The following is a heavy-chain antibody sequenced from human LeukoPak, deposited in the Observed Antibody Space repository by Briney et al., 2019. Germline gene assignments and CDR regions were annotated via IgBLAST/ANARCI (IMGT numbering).Heavy chain of an antibody. CDR3: ARDPYYTDALDI. CDR1: GYTFTSYG. CDR2: INPKSGGT. J-gene: IGHJ3*02. D-gene: IGHD2-21*01. Sequence: ASVKVSCKASGYTFTSYGISWVRQAPGQGLEWMGWINPKSGGTNYAQNFQGRITMTGNTSISTGYLELSSLRSDDTALYYCARDPYYTDALDIWGQGTMVTVSS. V-gene: IGHV1-2*02.